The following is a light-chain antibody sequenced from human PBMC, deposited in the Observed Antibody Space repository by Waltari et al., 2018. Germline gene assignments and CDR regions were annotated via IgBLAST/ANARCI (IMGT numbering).Light chain of an antibody. CDR2: DVS. CDR3: QHRGNFFT. J-gene: IGKJ3*01. V-gene: IGKV3-11*01. Sequence: EIVLTQSPATLSLSPGGRATLSCRASQRISSNVAWYQQKHGQAPRLLIYDVSNRAAGIPDRFSGSGSGTDFTLTISSLEPEDFAVYYCQHRGNFFTFGPGTKVDIK. CDR1: QRISSN.